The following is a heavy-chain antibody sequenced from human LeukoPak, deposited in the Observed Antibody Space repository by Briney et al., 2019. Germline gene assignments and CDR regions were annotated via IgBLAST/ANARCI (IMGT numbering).Heavy chain of an antibody. CDR2: IKQDGSET. Sequence: GGSLRLSCAASGFTFSTFWMNWVRQAPGKGLEWVANIKQDGSETYYVDSVKGRFTISRDNAKNSLYLQMNSLRAEDTAVYYCARGQGYGSFDIWGQGTMVTVSS. CDR1: GFTFSTFW. D-gene: IGHD5-18*01. V-gene: IGHV3-7*01. CDR3: ARGQGYGSFDI. J-gene: IGHJ3*02.